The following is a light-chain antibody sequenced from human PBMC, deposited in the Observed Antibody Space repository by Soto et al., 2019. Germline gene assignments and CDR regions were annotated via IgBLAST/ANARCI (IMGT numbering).Light chain of an antibody. CDR3: QSYDSSLNAVV. J-gene: IGLJ2*01. CDR2: GNS. Sequence: QSVLTQPPSVSGAPGQRVTISCTGSSSNIGARHDVHWYQQLPGTAPKLLIYGNSNRPSGVPDRFSGSKSGTSASLAITGLQAEDEADYYCQSYDSSLNAVVFGGGTKLTVL. V-gene: IGLV1-40*01. CDR1: SSNIGARHD.